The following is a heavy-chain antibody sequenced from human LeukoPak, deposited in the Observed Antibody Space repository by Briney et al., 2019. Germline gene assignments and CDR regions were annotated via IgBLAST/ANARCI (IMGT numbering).Heavy chain of an antibody. V-gene: IGHV3-21*01. CDR1: GFTFSSYS. D-gene: IGHD3-22*01. CDR3: ARGYYYDSSGYYWHFDY. J-gene: IGHJ4*02. CDR2: ISSSSSYI. Sequence: GGSLRLSCAASGFTFSSYSMNWVRQAPGKGLEWVSSISSSSSYIYYADSVKGRFTISRDNAKNSLYLQMNSLRAEDTAVYYCARGYYYDSSGYYWHFDYWGQGTLVTASS.